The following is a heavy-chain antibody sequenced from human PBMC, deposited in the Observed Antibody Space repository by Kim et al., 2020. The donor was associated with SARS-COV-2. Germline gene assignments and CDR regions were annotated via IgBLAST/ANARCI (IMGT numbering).Heavy chain of an antibody. V-gene: IGHV4-34*01. D-gene: IGHD5-18*01. Sequence: SETLSLTCAVYGGSFSGYYWSWIRQPPGKGLEWIGEINHSGSTNYNPSLKSRVTISVNTSKNQFSLKLSSVTAADTAVYYCARVAGYSYGYHPFDYWGQGTLVTVSS. J-gene: IGHJ4*02. CDR2: INHSGST. CDR1: GGSFSGYY. CDR3: ARVAGYSYGYHPFDY.